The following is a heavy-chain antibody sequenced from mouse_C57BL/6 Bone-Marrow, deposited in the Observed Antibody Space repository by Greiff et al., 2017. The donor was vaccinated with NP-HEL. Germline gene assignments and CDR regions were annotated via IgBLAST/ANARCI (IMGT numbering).Heavy chain of an antibody. CDR1: GYSFTGYY. Sequence: VQLQQSGPELVKPGASVKISCKASGYSFTGYYMNWVKQSPEKSLEWIGEINPSTGGTTYNQKFKAKATLTVDKSSSTAYMQLKSLTSEDSAVYYCARRDYGFSYWGEGTLGTVSA. D-gene: IGHD1-1*02. J-gene: IGHJ3*01. CDR2: INPSTGGT. CDR3: ARRDYGFSY. V-gene: IGHV1-42*01.